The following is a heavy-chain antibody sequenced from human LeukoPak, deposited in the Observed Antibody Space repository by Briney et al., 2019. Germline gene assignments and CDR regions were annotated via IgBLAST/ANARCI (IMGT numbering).Heavy chain of an antibody. D-gene: IGHD3-22*01. V-gene: IGHV1-2*02. CDR1: GYTFTYYY. J-gene: IGHJ4*02. CDR2: ITPNSGAT. Sequence: ASVKVSCKASGYTFTYYYMHWVRQAPGQGLEWMGWITPNSGATKYAQKFRGRVSMTRDTSINTAYMELSRLRSDDTAIYYCARVSRFYYDSSGDFDYRGQGTLVTVSS. CDR3: ARVSRFYYDSSGDFDY.